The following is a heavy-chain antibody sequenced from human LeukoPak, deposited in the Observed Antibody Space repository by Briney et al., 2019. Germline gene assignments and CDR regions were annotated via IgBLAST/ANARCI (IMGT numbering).Heavy chain of an antibody. CDR1: GFTLSSYE. V-gene: IGHV3-48*03. CDR3: ASGVTIFGVVRFDY. CDR2: ISSSGSTI. D-gene: IGHD3-3*01. J-gene: IGHJ4*02. Sequence: GGSLRLSCAASGFTLSSYEMNWVRQAPGKGLEWVSYISSSGSTIYYADSVKGRFTISRYNAKNSLYLQMNSLRAEDTAVYYCASGVTIFGVVRFDYWGQGTLVTVST.